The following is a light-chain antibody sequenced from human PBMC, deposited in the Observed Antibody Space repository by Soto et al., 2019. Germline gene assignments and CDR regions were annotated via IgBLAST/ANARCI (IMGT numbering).Light chain of an antibody. CDR2: DVS. CDR1: QSVSSN. J-gene: IGKJ5*01. CDR3: QQRSDWPGPT. V-gene: IGKV3-11*01. Sequence: DIVLTQSPGTLSLSPGERATLSCRASQSVSSNLAWYQQKPGQAPRLLIYDVSNRAAGIPPRFSGSGSGTDFTLTISSLEPEDFAVYYCQQRSDWPGPTFGQGTRLEIK.